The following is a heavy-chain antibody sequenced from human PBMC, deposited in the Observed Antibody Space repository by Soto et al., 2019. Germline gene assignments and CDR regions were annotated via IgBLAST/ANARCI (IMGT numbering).Heavy chain of an antibody. CDR3: ARDSSGYGLLAY. Sequence: QVQLVQSGAEVKKPGASVKVSCKASGYTFTNYVIGWVRQAPGQGLEWMGWISAFNGHIKYTQKFQGRLTMTTATSTSTVCMALRSLRSDDTAIYYCARDSSGYGLLAYGGQGTLVTVSS. D-gene: IGHD3-22*01. CDR2: ISAFNGHI. J-gene: IGHJ4*02. V-gene: IGHV1-18*01. CDR1: GYTFTNYV.